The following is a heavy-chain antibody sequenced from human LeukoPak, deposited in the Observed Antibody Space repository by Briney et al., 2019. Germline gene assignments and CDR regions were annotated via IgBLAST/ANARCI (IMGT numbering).Heavy chain of an antibody. D-gene: IGHD3-22*01. Sequence: ASVKVSCKVSGYTLTELSMHWVRQAPGKGLEWMGGFDPEDGETIYAQKFQGRVTMTEDTSTDTAYMELSSLRSEDTAVYYCATALYYYDSSGSYFDYWGQGTLVTVSS. V-gene: IGHV1-24*01. CDR2: FDPEDGET. J-gene: IGHJ4*02. CDR1: GYTLTELS. CDR3: ATALYYYDSSGSYFDY.